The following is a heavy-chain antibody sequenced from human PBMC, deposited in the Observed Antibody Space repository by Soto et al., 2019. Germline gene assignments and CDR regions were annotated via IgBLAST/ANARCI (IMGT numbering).Heavy chain of an antibody. Sequence: EVQLVESGGGLIQPGRSLRLSCTPSGFTFPDYGVSWFRQAPGKGLEWLGVIRSRPYGGTTEYAASVEGRFTISRDNSEGIAYLQMNSLKTEDTAVYYCAKKFDYGDYPFYFDYWGQGTLVTVSS. V-gene: IGHV3-49*03. CDR2: IRSRPYGGTT. CDR1: GFTFPDYG. J-gene: IGHJ4*02. CDR3: AKKFDYGDYPFYFDY. D-gene: IGHD4-17*01.